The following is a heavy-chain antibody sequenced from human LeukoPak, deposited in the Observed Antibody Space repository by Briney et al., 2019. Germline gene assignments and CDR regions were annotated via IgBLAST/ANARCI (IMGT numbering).Heavy chain of an antibody. D-gene: IGHD3-16*02. V-gene: IGHV1-46*01. Sequence: GASVKVSCKASGYTFTSYGFSWVRQAPGQGLDWMGIINPSGGSTSYAQKFQGRVTMTRDTSTSTAYMELSSLRSEDTAVYYCARDMRDYVWGSYRNAFDIWGQGTMVTVSS. CDR3: ARDMRDYVWGSYRNAFDI. J-gene: IGHJ3*02. CDR1: GYTFTSYG. CDR2: INPSGGST.